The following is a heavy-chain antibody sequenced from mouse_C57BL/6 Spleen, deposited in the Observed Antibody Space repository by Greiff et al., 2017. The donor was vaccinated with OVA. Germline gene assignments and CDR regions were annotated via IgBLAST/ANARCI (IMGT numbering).Heavy chain of an antibody. CDR1: GFNIKDYY. CDR2: IDPEDGET. J-gene: IGHJ2*01. V-gene: IGHV14-2*01. CDR3: AYYSNDLFDD. D-gene: IGHD2-5*01. Sequence: EVKLMESGAELVKPGASVKLSCTASGFNIKDYYMLWVKQRTEQGLEWIGRIDPEDGETKYAPKFQGKATITADTSSNTAYLQLSSLTSEDTAVYYCAYYSNDLFDDWGKGTTLTVSS.